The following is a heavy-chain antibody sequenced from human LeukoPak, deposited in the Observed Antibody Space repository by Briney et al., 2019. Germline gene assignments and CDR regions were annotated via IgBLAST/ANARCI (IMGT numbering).Heavy chain of an antibody. V-gene: IGHV3-11*01. Sequence: PGGSLRLSCAASGFTFNDYYMSWIRQAPGRGLEWLSYINIGGTNTHYADSVKGRFTISRDNAKKSLYLEMNNLRAEDTAVYYCATDGAGFDTWGQGVLVTVSS. CDR3: ATDGAGFDT. CDR2: INIGGTNT. J-gene: IGHJ5*02. CDR1: GFTFNDYY.